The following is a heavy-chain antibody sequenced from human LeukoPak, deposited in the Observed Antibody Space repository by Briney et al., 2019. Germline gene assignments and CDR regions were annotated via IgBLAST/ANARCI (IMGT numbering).Heavy chain of an antibody. V-gene: IGHV4-34*01. CDR1: GGSFSGYY. Sequence: PSETLSLTCAVYGGSFSGYYWSWIRQPPGKGLEWIGEINHSGSTNYNPSLKSRVIISVDTSKNQFSLKLSSVTAADTAVYYCARSGSGYLRYYFDYWGQGTLVTVSS. CDR2: INHSGST. J-gene: IGHJ4*02. CDR3: ARSGSGYLRYYFDY. D-gene: IGHD5-12*01.